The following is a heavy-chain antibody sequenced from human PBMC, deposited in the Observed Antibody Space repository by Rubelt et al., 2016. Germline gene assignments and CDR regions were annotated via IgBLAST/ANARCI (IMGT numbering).Heavy chain of an antibody. CDR1: GYTFTSYG. J-gene: IGHJ4*02. CDR2: IIPIFGTA. CDR3: ARRQQLGPFDY. V-gene: IGHV1-69*13. Sequence: QVQLVQSGAEVKKPGASVKVSCKASGYTFTSYGISWVRQAPGQGLEWMGGIIPIFGTATYAQKFLGRVTIIADESTSTSYMELGSLRSEDTAVYYCARRQQLGPFDYWGQGTLVTVSS. D-gene: IGHD6-13*01.